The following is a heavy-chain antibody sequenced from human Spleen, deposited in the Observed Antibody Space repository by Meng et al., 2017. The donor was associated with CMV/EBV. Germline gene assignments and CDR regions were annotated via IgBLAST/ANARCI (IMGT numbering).Heavy chain of an antibody. D-gene: IGHD7-27*01. Sequence: SETLSLTCNVSGYSISSDYYWGWVRQPPGKGLEWIGSIHHGGSTSYNPALKSRVTISVDTSTTHCSLRLSSVTAADTAEYYCARDLNGDGIYYFYGMDVWGQGTTVTVSS. V-gene: IGHV4-38-2*02. CDR3: ARDLNGDGIYYFYGMDV. CDR1: GYSISSDYY. J-gene: IGHJ6*02. CDR2: IHHGGST.